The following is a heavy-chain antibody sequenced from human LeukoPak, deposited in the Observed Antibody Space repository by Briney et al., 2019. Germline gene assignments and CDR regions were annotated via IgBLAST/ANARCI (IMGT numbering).Heavy chain of an antibody. J-gene: IGHJ4*02. CDR1: GGSFSGYY. CDR3: ARGAEDRLDY. V-gene: IGHV4-34*01. CDR2: INHSGST. Sequence: SETLSLTCAVYGGSFSGYYWSWIRQPPGKGLEWIGEINHSGSTNYNPSLKSRVTISVDTSKNQFSLKLSSVTAADTAVYYCARGAEDRLDYWGQGTLVIVSS.